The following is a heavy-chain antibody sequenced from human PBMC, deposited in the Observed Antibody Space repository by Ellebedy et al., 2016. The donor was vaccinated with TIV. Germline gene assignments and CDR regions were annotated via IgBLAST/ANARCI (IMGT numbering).Heavy chain of an antibody. V-gene: IGHV3-48*02. D-gene: IGHD2-8*02. J-gene: IGHJ4*02. CDR3: ARDKNTGYIDY. CDR2: ISLSSSTI. CDR1: GFTFSSYS. Sequence: GESLKISCAASGFTFSSYSMNWVRQAPGKGLEWVSHISLSSSTIYYADSVKGRFTISRDNAKNSLSLQMNSLRDEDTAVYYCARDKNTGYIDYWGQGALVTVSS.